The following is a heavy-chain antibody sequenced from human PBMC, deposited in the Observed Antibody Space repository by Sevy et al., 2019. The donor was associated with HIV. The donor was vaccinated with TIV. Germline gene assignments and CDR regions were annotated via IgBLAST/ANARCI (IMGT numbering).Heavy chain of an antibody. CDR1: GRTFSNYA. D-gene: IGHD6-13*01. Sequence: ASVTVSCKASGRTFSNYAISWVRQAPGQGLEWMGGIISMFGTANYVQKFQGRVTITAEESTGTAYMELSSLRSEDTAVYYCARSSSWYASFDFWGQGTLVTVSS. CDR2: IISMFGTA. J-gene: IGHJ4*02. V-gene: IGHV1-69*13. CDR3: ARSSSWYASFDF.